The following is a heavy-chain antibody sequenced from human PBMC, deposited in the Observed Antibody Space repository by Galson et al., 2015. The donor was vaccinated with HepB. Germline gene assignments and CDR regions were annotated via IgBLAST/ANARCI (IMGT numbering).Heavy chain of an antibody. D-gene: IGHD3-16*01. CDR1: GGSISSGGYY. CDR2: IYYSGST. Sequence: TLSLTCTVSGGSISSGGYYWSWIRQHPGKGLEWIGYIYYSGSTYYNPSLKSRVTISVDTSKNQFSLKLSSVTAADTAVYYCARDPIRWGYYFDYWGQGTLVTVSS. V-gene: IGHV4-31*02. J-gene: IGHJ4*02. CDR3: ARDPIRWGYYFDY.